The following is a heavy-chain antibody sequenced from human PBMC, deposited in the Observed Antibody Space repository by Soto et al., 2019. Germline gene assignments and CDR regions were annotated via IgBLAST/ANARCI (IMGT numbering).Heavy chain of an antibody. Sequence: GRSLRLSCAASGFTVSSTYISWVRQAPGKGLEWVSVIYRGGSTYYADSVQGRLTISRDNSKNTLYLQMNSLRAEDTAVYYCARLSIVGVPDAFDIWGQGTMVTV. CDR3: ARLSIVGVPDAFDI. V-gene: IGHV3-53*01. CDR2: IYRGGST. J-gene: IGHJ3*02. D-gene: IGHD1-26*01. CDR1: GFTVSSTY.